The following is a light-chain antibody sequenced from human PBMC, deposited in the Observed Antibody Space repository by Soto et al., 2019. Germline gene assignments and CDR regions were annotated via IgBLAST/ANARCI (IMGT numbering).Light chain of an antibody. CDR3: LFTYNGARV. CDR2: DTS. Sequence: QPVVTQEPSRTVSPGGTVTLTCGISTVVVTSGHYPYWFQQRPGQAPTTLIYDTSKKHSWTPARFSGSLLGGKAALTLSGAQPEDEADYYCLFTYNGARVFGGGTQLTVL. J-gene: IGLJ2*01. V-gene: IGLV7-46*01. CDR1: TVVVTSGHY.